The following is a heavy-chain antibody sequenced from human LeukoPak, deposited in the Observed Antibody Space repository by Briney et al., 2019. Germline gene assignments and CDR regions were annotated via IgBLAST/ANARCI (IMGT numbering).Heavy chain of an antibody. Sequence: ASVKVSCKASGYTFTSYAMHWVRQAPGQRLEWMGWINAGNGNTKYSQKFQGRVTITRDTSASTAYMELSSLRSEDTAVYYCARDAMVASPGPYYYGMDVWGQGTTVTVSS. CDR3: ARDAMVASPGPYYYGMDV. V-gene: IGHV1-3*01. CDR1: GYTFTSYA. CDR2: INAGNGNT. J-gene: IGHJ6*02. D-gene: IGHD2-15*01.